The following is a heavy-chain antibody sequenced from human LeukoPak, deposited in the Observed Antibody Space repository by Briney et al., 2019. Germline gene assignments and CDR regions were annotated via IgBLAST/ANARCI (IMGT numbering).Heavy chain of an antibody. CDR2: IYHSGST. D-gene: IGHD6-19*01. V-gene: IGHV4-4*02. CDR3: ARGPGWLPDS. CDR1: GGSISSSNW. J-gene: IGHJ5*01. Sequence: PSGTLSLTCAVSGGSISSSNWWSWVRQPPGKGLEWIGEIYHSGSTNYNPSLKSRVTISVDSSRNQFSLKLSSVTAADTAMYYCARGPGWLPDSWGQGTLISVSS.